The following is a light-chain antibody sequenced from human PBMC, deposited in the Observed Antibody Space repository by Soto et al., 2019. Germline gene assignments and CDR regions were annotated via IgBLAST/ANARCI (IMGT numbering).Light chain of an antibody. CDR2: EVS. V-gene: IGLV2-14*01. Sequence: QSVLTQPASVSGSPGQSITISCTGNNSDVGAYNFVSWYRQHPTKAPKLLIYEVSKRPPGISFRFSGSKSASTASLTISGLQAEDEADYYCSSYTTSSTYVFGTGTKLTVL. CDR3: SSYTTSSTYV. CDR1: NSDVGAYNF. J-gene: IGLJ1*01.